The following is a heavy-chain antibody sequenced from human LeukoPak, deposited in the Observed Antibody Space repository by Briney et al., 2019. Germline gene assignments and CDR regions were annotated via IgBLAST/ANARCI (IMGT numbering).Heavy chain of an antibody. J-gene: IGHJ4*02. CDR3: ARESYDSSGYYVFFDY. CDR2: ISSSGSTI. V-gene: IGHV3-48*03. Sequence: GGSLRLSCAASGFTFSSYEMNWVCQARGKGLEWVSYISSSGSTIYYADSVEGRFTISRDNAKNSMYLQTNSLRAEDTAVYYCARESYDSSGYYVFFDYWGQGALVTVSS. CDR1: GFTFSSYE. D-gene: IGHD3-22*01.